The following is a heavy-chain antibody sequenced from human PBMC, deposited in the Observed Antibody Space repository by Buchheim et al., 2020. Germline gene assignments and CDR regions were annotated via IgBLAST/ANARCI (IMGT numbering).Heavy chain of an antibody. CDR1: GFTFSDYY. V-gene: IGHV3-11*04. D-gene: IGHD3-22*01. CDR2: ISSSVIAI. J-gene: IGHJ5*02. Sequence: QVQLVESGGGLVKPGGSLRLSCTASGFTFSDYYMTWIRQVPGKGLVGGSYISSSVIAIYYADSLKGRFTISRDNAKNSLYLQMNSLRAEDTAVYYCARDLLLSSGYPNWFDPWGQGTL. CDR3: ARDLLLSSGYPNWFDP.